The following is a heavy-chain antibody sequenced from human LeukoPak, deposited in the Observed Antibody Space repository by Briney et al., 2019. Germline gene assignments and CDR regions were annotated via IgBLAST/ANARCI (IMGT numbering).Heavy chain of an antibody. J-gene: IGHJ5*02. D-gene: IGHD3-3*01. CDR3: ARAGGRKYYDFWSCYNNWFDP. Sequence: SVKVSCKASGGTFSSYAISWVRQAPGQGLEWMGGIIPIFGTANYAQKFQGRGTMTTDESTSTAYMELSSLRSEDTAVYYCARAGGRKYYDFWSCYNNWFDPWGQGTLVTVSS. CDR1: GGTFSSYA. CDR2: IIPIFGTA. V-gene: IGHV1-69*05.